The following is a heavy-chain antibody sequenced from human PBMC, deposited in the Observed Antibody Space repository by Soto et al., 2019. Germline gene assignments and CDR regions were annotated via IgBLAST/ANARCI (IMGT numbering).Heavy chain of an antibody. Sequence: PETFSLTCAGSGGSSSACSWPGCRLSLGKGLEWIGDINHSGRVNYSPSLKSRVTISLDTSKNQFSLTLSAVTAADTAMYYCSSCAYITNAHYPTLPSGQ. CDR1: GGSSSACS. J-gene: IGHJ5*02. CDR2: INHSGRV. D-gene: IGHD3-3*01. CDR3: SSCAYITNAHYPTLP. V-gene: IGHV4-34*01.